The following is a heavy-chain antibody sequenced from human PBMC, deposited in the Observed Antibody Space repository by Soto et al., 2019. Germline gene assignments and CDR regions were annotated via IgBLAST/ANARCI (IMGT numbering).Heavy chain of an antibody. CDR2: INWNDDK. J-gene: IGHJ4*02. CDR1: GFSLNTRAFG. Sequence: SGPTLVNPPQSLTLTCTFSGFSLNTRAFGVGWIRQPPGKALEWLALINWNDDKRYSPSLKSRLTITKDTSKNQVVLTMTNMDPVDTATYYCAHRRNDYGDYVVFDYWGQGTLLTVSS. V-gene: IGHV2-5*01. D-gene: IGHD4-17*01. CDR3: AHRRNDYGDYVVFDY.